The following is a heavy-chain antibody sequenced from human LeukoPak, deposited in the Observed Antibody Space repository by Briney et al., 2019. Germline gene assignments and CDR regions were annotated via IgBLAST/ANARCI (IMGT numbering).Heavy chain of an antibody. J-gene: IGHJ3*02. V-gene: IGHV3-48*03. CDR2: ISSSGSTI. Sequence: GGSLRLSCAASGFTFSSYEMNWVRQAPGKGLEWVSYISSSGSTIYYADSVKGRFTISRDNAKNSLYLQMNSLRAEDTAVYYCARDPYYYDSGSFAAFDIWGQGTMVTVSS. D-gene: IGHD3-10*01. CDR1: GFTFSSYE. CDR3: ARDPYYYDSGSFAAFDI.